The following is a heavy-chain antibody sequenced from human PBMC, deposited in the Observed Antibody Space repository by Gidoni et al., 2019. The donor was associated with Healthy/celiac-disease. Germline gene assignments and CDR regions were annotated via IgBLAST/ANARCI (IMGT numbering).Heavy chain of an antibody. Sequence: QVQLVESGGGVVQPGRSLRLSCAASGFTFSSYGMHWVRQAPGKGLEWVAVIWYDGSNKYYADSVKGRFTISRDNSKNTLYLQMNSLRAEDTAVYYCARGLEVGDYYGMDVWGQGTTVTVSS. J-gene: IGHJ6*02. CDR1: GFTFSSYG. CDR2: IWYDGSNK. CDR3: ARGLEVGDYYGMDV. D-gene: IGHD2-15*01. V-gene: IGHV3-33*01.